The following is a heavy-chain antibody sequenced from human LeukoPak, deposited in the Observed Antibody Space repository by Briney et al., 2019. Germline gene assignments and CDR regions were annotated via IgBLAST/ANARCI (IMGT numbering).Heavy chain of an antibody. V-gene: IGHV4-39*07. D-gene: IGHD4-17*01. J-gene: IGHJ4*02. CDR2: INHSGST. Sequence: SETLSLTCTVSGGSISSGGYYWSWIRQPPGKGLEWIGEINHSGSTNYNPSLKSRVTISVDTSKNQFSLKLSSVTAADTAVYYCARGRDGEDYWGQGTLVTVSS. CDR1: GGSISSGGYY. CDR3: ARGRDGEDY.